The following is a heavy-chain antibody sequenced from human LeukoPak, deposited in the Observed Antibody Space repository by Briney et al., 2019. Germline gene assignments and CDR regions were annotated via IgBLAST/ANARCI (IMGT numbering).Heavy chain of an antibody. CDR3: ARVLGYSYGWNY. J-gene: IGHJ4*02. CDR2: IDPSDSYT. D-gene: IGHD5-18*01. CDR1: GYKFTSYW. Sequence: GESLKISCKGSGYKFTSYWINWVRQMSGKGLEWMGRIDPSDSYTMYSPSFQGHVTISADKSISTAYLQWSSLKASDSAMYYCARVLGYSYGWNYWGQGTLVTVSS. V-gene: IGHV5-10-1*01.